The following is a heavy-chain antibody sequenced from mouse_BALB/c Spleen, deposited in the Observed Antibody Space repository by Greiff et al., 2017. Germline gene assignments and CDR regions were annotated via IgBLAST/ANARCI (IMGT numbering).Heavy chain of an antibody. Sequence: VQLKESGGGLVQPGGSRKLSCAASGFTFSSFGMHWVRQAPEKGLEWVAYISSGSSTIYYADTVKGRFTISRDNPKNTLFLQMTSLRSEDTAMYYCARGNYGSSYGFAYWGQGTLVTVSA. D-gene: IGHD1-1*01. CDR2: ISSGSSTI. CDR3: ARGNYGSSYGFAY. CDR1: GFTFSSFG. V-gene: IGHV5-17*02. J-gene: IGHJ3*01.